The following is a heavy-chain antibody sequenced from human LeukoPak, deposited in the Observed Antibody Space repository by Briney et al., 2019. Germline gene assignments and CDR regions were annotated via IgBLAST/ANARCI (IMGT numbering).Heavy chain of an antibody. CDR2: IYYSGST. Sequence: SQTLSLTCTVSGGSISSGGYYWSWIRQHPGKGLEWIGYIYYSGSTYYNPSLKSRVTISVVTSKNQFSLKLSSVTAADTAVYYCARVIGTHSSSNGNWFDPWGQGTLVTVSS. V-gene: IGHV4-31*03. D-gene: IGHD6-6*01. CDR3: ARVIGTHSSSNGNWFDP. CDR1: GGSISSGGYY. J-gene: IGHJ5*02.